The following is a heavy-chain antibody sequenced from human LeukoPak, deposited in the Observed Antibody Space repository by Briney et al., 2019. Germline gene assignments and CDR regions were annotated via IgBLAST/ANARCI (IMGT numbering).Heavy chain of an antibody. V-gene: IGHV3-48*04. CDR1: GFTFSSYS. CDR3: TRRGTGMEFDY. Sequence: GGSLRLSCAASGFTFSSYSMNWVRQAPGKGLEGGSYISSSSSTIYYADSVKGRFTISRDNAKNSLYLQMNSLRAEDTAVYYCTRRGTGMEFDYWGQGTLVTVSS. CDR2: ISSSSSTI. D-gene: IGHD5-18*01. J-gene: IGHJ4*02.